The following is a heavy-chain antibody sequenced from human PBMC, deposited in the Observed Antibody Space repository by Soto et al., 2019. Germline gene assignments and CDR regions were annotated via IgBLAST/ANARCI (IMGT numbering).Heavy chain of an antibody. V-gene: IGHV3-33*01. Sequence: QVQLVESGGGVVQPGRSLRLSCAASGFTFSSYGMHWVRQAPGKGLEWVAVIWYDGSNKYYADSVKGRFTISRDNSKNTLYLQMNSLRAEDTAVYYCARELERRGLDYWGQGTLVTVSS. CDR2: IWYDGSNK. D-gene: IGHD1-1*01. CDR3: ARELERRGLDY. CDR1: GFTFSSYG. J-gene: IGHJ4*02.